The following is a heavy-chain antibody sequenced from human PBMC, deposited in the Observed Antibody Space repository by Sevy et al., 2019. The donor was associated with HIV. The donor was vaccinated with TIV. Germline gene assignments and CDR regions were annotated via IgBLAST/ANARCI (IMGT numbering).Heavy chain of an antibody. CDR3: ARSGVATTTIEGIYYFDY. CDR2: IKKDGSEK. CDR1: GFTFSSYW. Sequence: GGSLRLSCAASGFTFSSYWMSWVRQAPGKGLEWVANIKKDGSEKYYVDSVKGRFTISRDNARNSLYLQMNSLRAEDTAVYYGARSGVATTTIEGIYYFDYWGQGTLVTVSS. J-gene: IGHJ4*02. D-gene: IGHD5-12*01. V-gene: IGHV3-7*01.